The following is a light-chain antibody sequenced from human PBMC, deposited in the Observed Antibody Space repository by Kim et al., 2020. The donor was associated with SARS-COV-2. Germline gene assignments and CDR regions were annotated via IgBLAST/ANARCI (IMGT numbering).Light chain of an antibody. CDR2: GAS. J-gene: IGKJ3*01. CDR3: QQYNNWPPLT. V-gene: IGKV3-15*01. CDR1: QSVSSN. Sequence: EIVMTQSPATLSVSPEERATLSCRASQSVSSNLAWYQQKRGQAPRLLIYGASTRATGIPARFSGSGSGTEFTLTISSLQSEDFAVYYCQQYNNWPPLTFGPGTKVDIK.